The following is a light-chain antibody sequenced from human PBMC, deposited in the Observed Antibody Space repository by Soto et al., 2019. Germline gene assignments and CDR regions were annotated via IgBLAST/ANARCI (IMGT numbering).Light chain of an antibody. J-gene: IGLJ1*01. V-gene: IGLV1-44*01. CDR3: ASWDDSLNGFV. CDR1: SSNIGSTS. Sequence: QSVLTQPHSASGTPGQRVTISCSGSSSNIGSTSVTWFQQLPGTAPKLLIHTNVNRPSGVPDRFSGSKSGTSASLAISGFQSEDEADYYCASWDDSLNGFVFGTGTKLTVL. CDR2: TNV.